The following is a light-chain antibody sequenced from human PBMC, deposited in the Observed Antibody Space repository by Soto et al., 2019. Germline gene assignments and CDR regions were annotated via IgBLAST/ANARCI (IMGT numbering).Light chain of an antibody. J-gene: IGKJ1*01. V-gene: IGKV1-8*01. Sequence: AIRMTQSPSSLSASTGDRVTITCRASQGISSYLAWYQQKPGRAPKLLIYDASSLESGVPSRFSGSGSGTEFTLTISSLQPEDFATYYCQKYNSFWTFGQGTKVDIK. CDR3: QKYNSFWT. CDR1: QGISSY. CDR2: DAS.